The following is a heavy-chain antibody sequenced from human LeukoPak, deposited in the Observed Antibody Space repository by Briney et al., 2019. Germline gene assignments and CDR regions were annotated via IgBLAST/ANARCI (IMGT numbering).Heavy chain of an antibody. CDR3: ARPSSRGSWYLGMDV. CDR1: GFTFSSYW. Sequence: GGSLRLSCAASGFTFSSYWMSWVRQAPGKGLEWVANIKQDGSEKYYVDSVKGRFTISRDNAKNSLYLQMNSLRAEDTAVYYCARPSSRGSWYLGMDVWGQGTTVTVSS. J-gene: IGHJ6*02. D-gene: IGHD6-13*01. CDR2: IKQDGSEK. V-gene: IGHV3-7*05.